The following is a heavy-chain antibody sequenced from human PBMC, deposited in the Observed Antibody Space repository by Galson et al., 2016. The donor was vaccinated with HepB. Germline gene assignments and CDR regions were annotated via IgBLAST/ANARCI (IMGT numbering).Heavy chain of an antibody. D-gene: IGHD3-10*01. CDR1: GGSVTTFY. CDR3: VRDQGLRGWFDP. V-gene: IGHV4-59*02. Sequence: SETLSLTCTVSGGSVTTFYWSWVRQPPGKGLEWIGCLYNSGTTTYNPSLKSRVTISVDTSKHQFSLMLTSVTTADTAVYSCVRDQGLRGWFDPWGQGTLVTVSS. CDR2: LYNSGTT. J-gene: IGHJ5*02.